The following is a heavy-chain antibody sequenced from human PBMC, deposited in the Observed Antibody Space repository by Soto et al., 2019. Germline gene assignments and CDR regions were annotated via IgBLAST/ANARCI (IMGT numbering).Heavy chain of an antibody. V-gene: IGHV2-5*01. CDR1: KFSLSTSGVG. J-gene: IGHJ5*02. CDR3: AHSGPTSSWTRRSWFDP. D-gene: IGHD2-2*01. CDR2: IYWNDDK. Sequence: QITLKASGPTLVKPTQTLTLTCTFSKFSLSTSGVGGCWIRQPPGNPLDWLALIYWNDDKRYSPSLRSRLTITKDTSRDQVVLTMTNMDPADTATYYCAHSGPTSSWTRRSWFDPWGQGILVTVSS.